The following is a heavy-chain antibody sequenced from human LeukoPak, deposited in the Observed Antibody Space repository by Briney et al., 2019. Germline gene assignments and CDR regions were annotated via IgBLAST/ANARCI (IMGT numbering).Heavy chain of an antibody. CDR1: GFTSSTYG. Sequence: PGGSLRLSCAASGFTSSTYGMTWVRQAPGKGLEWVSSITGSGERTYYADSVKGRFTISRDNAKNSLYLQMNSLRAEDTAVYYCARMRNYYGSGSYVYYYGMDVWGQGITVTVSS. V-gene: IGHV3-21*01. D-gene: IGHD3-10*01. J-gene: IGHJ6*02. CDR3: ARMRNYYGSGSYVYYYGMDV. CDR2: ITGSGERT.